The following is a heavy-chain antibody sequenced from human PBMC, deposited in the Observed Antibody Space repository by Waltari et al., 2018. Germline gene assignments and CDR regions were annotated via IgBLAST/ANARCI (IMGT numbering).Heavy chain of an antibody. CDR2: INQDGGET. Sequence: EVQLVESGGGLVQPGGPLRLSCAPSDFPFGSNWIAWVRQAPGRGLEWVANINQDGGETYYVDSVRGRFTISRDNARNSLYLQMDSLRDEDTALYYCARDRGWNTLDYWGQGTLVTVSS. CDR3: ARDRGWNTLDY. D-gene: IGHD6-19*01. CDR1: DFPFGSNW. J-gene: IGHJ4*02. V-gene: IGHV3-7*04.